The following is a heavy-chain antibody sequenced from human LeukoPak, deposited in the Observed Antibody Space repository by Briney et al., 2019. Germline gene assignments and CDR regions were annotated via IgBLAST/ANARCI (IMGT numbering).Heavy chain of an antibody. CDR1: GFTFDDYG. CDR3: AKVGGSFGVVIFFDY. D-gene: IGHD3-3*01. V-gene: IGHV3-20*04. J-gene: IGHJ4*02. Sequence: PGGSLRLSCAASGFTFDDYGMSWVRQAPGKGLEWVSGINWNGGSTGYADSVKGRFTISRDNAKNSLYLQMNGLRAEDTAVYYCAKVGGSFGVVIFFDYWGQGTLVTVSS. CDR2: INWNGGST.